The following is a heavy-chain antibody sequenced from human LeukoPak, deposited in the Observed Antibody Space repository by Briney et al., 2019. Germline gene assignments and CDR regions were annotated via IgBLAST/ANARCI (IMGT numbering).Heavy chain of an antibody. CDR3: ANGWSPDY. Sequence: PGGSLRLSCAVSGLTFSSSWMDWVRQAPGKGLEWVASINPDGNKKYSADSVKGRFTISRDNAENSLYLQMNSLRAEDTAVYHCANGWSPDYWGRGTLVTVSS. CDR2: INPDGNKK. CDR1: GLTFSSSW. D-gene: IGHD2-15*01. V-gene: IGHV3-7*03. J-gene: IGHJ4*02.